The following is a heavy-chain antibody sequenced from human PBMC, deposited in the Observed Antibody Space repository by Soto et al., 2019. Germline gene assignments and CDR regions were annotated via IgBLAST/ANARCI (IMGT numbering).Heavy chain of an antibody. CDR2: MSNDGSDK. J-gene: IGHJ4*02. CDR3: ARGTYYYDS. Sequence: PGGSLRLSCAASGFTFSNYAMRWVRQAPGKGLEWVANMSNDGSDKYYVDSVRGRFTISRDNAENSLYLQMNSLRAEDTALYYCARGTYYYDSWGQGTLVTVSS. V-gene: IGHV3-7*04. D-gene: IGHD3-10*01. CDR1: GFTFSNYA.